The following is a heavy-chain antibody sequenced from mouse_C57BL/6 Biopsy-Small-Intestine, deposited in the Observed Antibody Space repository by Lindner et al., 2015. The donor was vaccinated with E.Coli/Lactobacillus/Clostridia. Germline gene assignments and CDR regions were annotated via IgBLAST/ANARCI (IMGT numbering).Heavy chain of an antibody. CDR3: AKGPHYYGSSWYFDV. D-gene: IGHD1-1*01. CDR2: ISSGSSTI. V-gene: IGHV5-17*01. CDR1: GFTFSDYG. J-gene: IGHJ1*03. Sequence: LQESGGGLVKPGGSLKLSCAASGFTFSDYGMHWVRQAPEKGLEWVAYISSGSSTIYYADTVKGRFTISRDNAKNTLFLQMTSLRSEDTAMYYCAKGPHYYGSSWYFDVWGTGTTVTVSS.